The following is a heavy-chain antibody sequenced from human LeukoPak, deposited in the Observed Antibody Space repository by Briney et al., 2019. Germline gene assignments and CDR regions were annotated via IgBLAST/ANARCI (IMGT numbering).Heavy chain of an antibody. J-gene: IGHJ1*01. Sequence: SGTLSLTCTVSGGSISTYYWSWIRQPPGKGLEWIGYIFYSGSTNYNPSLKSRVTISVDTSKNQFSLNLSSVTAADTAVYYCARGNSYYDSSDYFPWESFQHWGQGTLVTVSS. CDR3: ARGNSYYDSSDYFPWESFQH. D-gene: IGHD3-22*01. V-gene: IGHV4-59*01. CDR2: IFYSGST. CDR1: GGSISTYY.